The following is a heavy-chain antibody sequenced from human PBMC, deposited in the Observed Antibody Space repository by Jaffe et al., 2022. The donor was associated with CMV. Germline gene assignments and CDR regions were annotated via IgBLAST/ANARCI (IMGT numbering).Heavy chain of an antibody. CDR2: ISSSSSYI. CDR1: GFTFSSYS. CDR3: ARAQYYYDSSGYYGAWYFQH. V-gene: IGHV3-21*01. D-gene: IGHD3-22*01. Sequence: EVQLVESGGGLVKPGGSLRLSCAASGFTFSSYSMNWVRQAPGKGLEWVSSISSSSSYIYYADSVKGRFTISRDNAKNSLYLQMNSLRAEDTAVYYCARAQYYYDSSGYYGAWYFQHWGQGTLVTVSS. J-gene: IGHJ1*01.